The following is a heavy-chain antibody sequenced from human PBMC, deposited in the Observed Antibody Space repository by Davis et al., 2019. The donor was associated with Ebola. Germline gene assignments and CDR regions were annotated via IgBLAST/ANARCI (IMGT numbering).Heavy chain of an antibody. CDR2: TYYKSKWYN. D-gene: IGHD5-18*01. Sequence: PSETLSLTCAISGDSVSSAGWNWSRQALSRGLEWLGRTYYKSKWYNDYAVSVNSRITIHPDTSKNQFSLQLNSVTPEYTALYYCARGWLRGGMDVWGEGTTVTV. CDR1: GDSVSSAG. J-gene: IGHJ6*02. CDR3: ARGWLRGGMDV. V-gene: IGHV6-1*01.